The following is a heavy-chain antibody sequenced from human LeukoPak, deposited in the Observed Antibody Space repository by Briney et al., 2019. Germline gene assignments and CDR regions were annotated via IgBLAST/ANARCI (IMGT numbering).Heavy chain of an antibody. CDR3: AKVGRDDGDY. CDR2: IYSGGST. CDR1: GFTLSSYA. J-gene: IGHJ4*02. V-gene: IGHV3-23*03. Sequence: GGSLRLSCAASGFTLSSYAMSWVRQAPGKGLEWVSVIYSGGSTYYADSVKGRFTISRDNSKNTLYLQMNSLRAEDTAVYYCAKVGRDDGDYWGQGTLVTVSS. D-gene: IGHD1-1*01.